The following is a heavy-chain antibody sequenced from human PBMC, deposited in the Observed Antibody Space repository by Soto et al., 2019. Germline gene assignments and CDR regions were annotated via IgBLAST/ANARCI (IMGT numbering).Heavy chain of an antibody. J-gene: IGHJ6*04. D-gene: IGHD1-26*01. V-gene: IGHV4-31*03. CDR3: ARDLVELARAFDYYGMDV. CDR2: IYYSGST. Sequence: PSETLSLTCTVSGGSISSGGYYWSWIRQHPGKGLEWIGYIYYSGSTYYNPSLKSRVTISVDTSKNQFSLKLSSVTAADTAVYYCARDLVELARAFDYYGMDVWGKGTRVTVSS. CDR1: GGSISSGGYY.